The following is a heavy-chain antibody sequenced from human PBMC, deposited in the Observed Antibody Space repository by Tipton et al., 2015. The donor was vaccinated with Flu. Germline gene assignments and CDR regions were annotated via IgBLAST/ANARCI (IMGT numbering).Heavy chain of an antibody. CDR1: GFTFSSYA. J-gene: IGHJ3*02. Sequence: SLRLSCAASGFTFSSYAMHWVRQAPGKGLEWVGFADSVKGRFTISRDNSKNTLYLEMNRLSTEDTAVYYCARESSGEGAFDIWGQGIWVTVSS. V-gene: IGHV3-30*04. CDR3: ARESSGEGAFDI. D-gene: IGHD1-26*01.